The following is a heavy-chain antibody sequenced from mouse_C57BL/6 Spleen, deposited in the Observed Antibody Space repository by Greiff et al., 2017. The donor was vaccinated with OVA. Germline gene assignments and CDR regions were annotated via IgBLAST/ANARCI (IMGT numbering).Heavy chain of an antibody. CDR3: ARVGKLSLYFDY. V-gene: IGHV1-22*01. Sequence: EVQLQQSGPELVKPGASVKMSCKASGYTFTDYNMHWVKQSHGKSLEWIGYINPNNGGTSYNQKFKGKATLTVNKSSSTAYMELRSLTSEDCAVYYCARVGKLSLYFDYWGQGTTLTVSS. J-gene: IGHJ2*01. CDR1: GYTFTDYN. CDR2: INPNNGGT. D-gene: IGHD1-1*02.